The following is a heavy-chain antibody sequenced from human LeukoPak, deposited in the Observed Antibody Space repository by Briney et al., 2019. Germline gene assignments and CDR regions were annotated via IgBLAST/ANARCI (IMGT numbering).Heavy chain of an antibody. CDR1: GGTFSSYA. Sequence: GASVKVSCKASGGTFSSYAISWVRQAPGQGLEWMGGIIPIFGTANYAQKFQGRVTITADESTSTAYMELSSLRSEDTAVYYCAMVWGSYRYRAFDIWGQGTMVTVSS. CDR2: IIPIFGTA. V-gene: IGHV1-69*13. J-gene: IGHJ3*02. CDR3: AMVWGSYRYRAFDI. D-gene: IGHD3-16*02.